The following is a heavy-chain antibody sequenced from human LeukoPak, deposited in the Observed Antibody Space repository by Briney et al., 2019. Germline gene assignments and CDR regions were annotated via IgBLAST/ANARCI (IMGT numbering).Heavy chain of an antibody. CDR3: ARIVYYDRSGYYLAYFDS. CDR1: GFSLSTRRMC. V-gene: IGHV2-70*11. Sequence: SGPALVKPTQTLTLTCTFSGFSLSTRRMCVSWVRQPPGKALEWLARIDWDDDKYYSSSLKTRLTISKDTSKNQVALTMSNVDPVDTATYYCARIVYYDRSGYYLAYFDSWGQGTLVTVSS. J-gene: IGHJ4*02. CDR2: IDWDDDK. D-gene: IGHD3-22*01.